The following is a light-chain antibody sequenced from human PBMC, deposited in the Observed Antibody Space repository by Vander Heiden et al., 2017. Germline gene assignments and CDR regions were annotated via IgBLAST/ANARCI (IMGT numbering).Light chain of an antibody. V-gene: IGKV1-5*03. J-gene: IGKJ2*01. Sequence: DIQMTQSPSTLSASVGDRVTITCRASQSISSWLAWYQQKPGKAPKLLIYKASSLESGVPSRFSGSGSGTEFTLTISSLQPDDYATYYCQHDNSSPSTFGPGTKLEIK. CDR2: KAS. CDR3: QHDNSSPST. CDR1: QSISSW.